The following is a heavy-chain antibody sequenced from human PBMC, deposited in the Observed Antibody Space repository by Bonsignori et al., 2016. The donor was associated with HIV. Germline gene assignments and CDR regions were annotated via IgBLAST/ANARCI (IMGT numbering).Heavy chain of an antibody. CDR2: ISSSSSPI. D-gene: IGHD3-10*01. CDR1: GFTFSTYS. V-gene: IGHV3-48*02. CDR3: ASYFLYGSGSYHGY. Sequence: GESLKISCAASGFTFSTYSMNWVRQAPGKGLEWVSYISSSSSPIYYADSVKGRFTISRDNAKNSLYLQMNSLRDEDTAVYYCASYFLYGSGSYHGYWGQGTLVTVSS. J-gene: IGHJ4*02.